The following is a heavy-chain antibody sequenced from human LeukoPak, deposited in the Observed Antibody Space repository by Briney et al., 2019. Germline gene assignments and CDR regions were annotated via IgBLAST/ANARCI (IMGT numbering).Heavy chain of an antibody. D-gene: IGHD5-18*01. CDR2: IKQDGGEI. Sequence: GGSLRLSCAASGFTFSGYWMSWVRHAPGKGPDWVANIKQDGGEIYYVDSVKGRFTISRDNSKNTLYLQMNSLRAEDTAVYYCARDARIQLWFWFDPWGQGTLVTVSS. V-gene: IGHV3-7*01. J-gene: IGHJ5*02. CDR1: GFTFSGYW. CDR3: ARDARIQLWFWFDP.